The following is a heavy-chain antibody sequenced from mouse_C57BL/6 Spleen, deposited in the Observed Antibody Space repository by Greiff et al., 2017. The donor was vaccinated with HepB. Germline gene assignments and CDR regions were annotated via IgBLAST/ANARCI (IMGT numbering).Heavy chain of an antibody. CDR3: ASPYDYALAY. Sequence: VQLKQSGPGLVKPSQSLSLTCSVTGYSITSGYYWNWIRQFPGNKLEWMGYISYDGSNNYNPSLKNRISITRDTSKNQFFLKLNSVTTEDTATYYCASPYDYALAYWGQGTLVTVSA. CDR1: GYSITSGYY. J-gene: IGHJ3*01. D-gene: IGHD2-4*01. CDR2: ISYDGSN. V-gene: IGHV3-6*01.